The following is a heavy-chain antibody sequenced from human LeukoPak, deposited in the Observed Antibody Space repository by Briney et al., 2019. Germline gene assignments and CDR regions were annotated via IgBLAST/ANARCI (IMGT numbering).Heavy chain of an antibody. CDR2: INPIIGDA. V-gene: IGHV1-2*02. CDR1: GYTFTGYY. D-gene: IGHD1-1*01. CDR3: VKDPLQLYYFDQ. Sequence: GASVKVSCKASGYTFTGYYMHWVRQAPGQGLEWMGWINPIIGDAQYAQHFQGRVTMTRDTSITTAYMELSSLRLDDTAIYYCVKDPLQLYYFDQWGQGTLVTVSS. J-gene: IGHJ4*02.